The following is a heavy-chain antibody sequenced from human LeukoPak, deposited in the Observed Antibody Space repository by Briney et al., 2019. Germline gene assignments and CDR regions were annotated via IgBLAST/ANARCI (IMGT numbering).Heavy chain of an antibody. V-gene: IGHV3-21*01. CDR3: AQAARPLSGAHYYYYMDV. CDR2: ISSSSSYI. J-gene: IGHJ6*03. CDR1: GFTFSSYS. D-gene: IGHD6-6*01. Sequence: GGSLRLSCAASGFTFSSYSMNWVRQAPGKGLEWVSSISSSSSYIYYADSVKGRFTISRDNAKNSLYLQMNSLRAEDTAVYYCAQAARPLSGAHYYYYMDVWGKGTTVTVSS.